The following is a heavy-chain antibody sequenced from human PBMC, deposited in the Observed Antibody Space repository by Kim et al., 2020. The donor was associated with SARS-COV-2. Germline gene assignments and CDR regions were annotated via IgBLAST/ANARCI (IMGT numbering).Heavy chain of an antibody. CDR3: AKKSGSCDAFDI. V-gene: IGHV3-48*04. Sequence: GGSLRLSCAASGFTFSSHSMNWVRQAPGKGLEWVSYISSSSDTKYYGDSGKGRFTTSRDNAKNSLYLQMNRLRVEDTAVYYCAKKSGSCDAFDIWGQGTMVTVSS. D-gene: IGHD1-26*01. CDR1: GFTFSSHS. J-gene: IGHJ3*02. CDR2: ISSSSDTK.